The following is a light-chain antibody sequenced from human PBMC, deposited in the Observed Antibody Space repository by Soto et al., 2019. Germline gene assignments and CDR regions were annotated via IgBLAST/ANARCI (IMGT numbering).Light chain of an antibody. Sequence: EIVLTQSPATLSLSPGERATLSCRASQDISKYLAWYQQKPGQAPRLLIYDAFNRATGIPARFSGSGSGTDFTLTISSLEPEDVAVYYCQQRTNWPPYTFGQGTKLEIK. V-gene: IGKV3-11*01. CDR1: QDISKY. CDR3: QQRTNWPPYT. J-gene: IGKJ2*01. CDR2: DAF.